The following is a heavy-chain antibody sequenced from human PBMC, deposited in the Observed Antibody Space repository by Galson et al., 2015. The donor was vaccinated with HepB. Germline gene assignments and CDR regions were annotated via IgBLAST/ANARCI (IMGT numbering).Heavy chain of an antibody. D-gene: IGHD6-6*01. Sequence: SLRLSCAASEFTFSSYAMGWVRQAPGKGLEWVSVISAGGSGTYYADSVKGRFTISRDNSKNTLYLQMNSLRAEDTAVYYCSHSRSSEFGWFDPWGQGTLVTVSS. CDR2: ISAGGSGT. CDR3: SHSRSSEFGWFDP. J-gene: IGHJ5*02. V-gene: IGHV3-23*01. CDR1: EFTFSSYA.